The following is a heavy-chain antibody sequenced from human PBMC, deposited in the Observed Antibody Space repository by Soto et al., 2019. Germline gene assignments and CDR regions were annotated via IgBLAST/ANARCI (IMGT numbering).Heavy chain of an antibody. CDR2: IYYSVST. J-gene: IGHJ5*02. V-gene: IGHV4-31*03. CDR1: GASMSSGGYY. Sequence: QVQLQESGPGLVKPSQTLSLTCTVSGASMSSGGYYWTWIRQSPGKGLEWIGYIYYSVSTSYNPSLERRVAISLDTSRSQFSLTLHSVTAADTAIYYCARDRHNNFFDPWGQGTLVTVSS. D-gene: IGHD6-6*01. CDR3: ARDRHNNFFDP.